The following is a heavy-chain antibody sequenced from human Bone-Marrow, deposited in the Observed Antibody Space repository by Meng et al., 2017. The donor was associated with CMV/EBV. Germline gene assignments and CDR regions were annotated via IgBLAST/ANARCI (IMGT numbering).Heavy chain of an antibody. Sequence: GESPKTSCAASGCTFSSYAMIWVRQAPGKGLEWVSAISGSGGSTYYAASVKGRFTISRDNSKNTLYLQRNSLTAEDTAVYYCTRGVTIIGVVVGYYFDYWGQGTLVTVSS. CDR2: ISGSGGST. CDR3: TRGVTIIGVVVGYYFDY. J-gene: IGHJ4*02. CDR1: GCTFSSYA. D-gene: IGHD3-3*01. V-gene: IGHV3-23*01.